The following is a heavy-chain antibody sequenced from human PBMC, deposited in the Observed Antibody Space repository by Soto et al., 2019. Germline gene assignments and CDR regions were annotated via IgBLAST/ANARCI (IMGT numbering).Heavy chain of an antibody. CDR1: GGSISSSSYY. V-gene: IGHV4-39*01. CDR3: ARLIVLTTMVRGVILGYWFDP. D-gene: IGHD3-10*01. Sequence: ASETLSLTCTVSGGSISSSSYYWGWIRQPPGKGLECIGSIYYSGSTYYIPSLKSRVTISVDTSKNQFSLKLSSVTAADTAVYYCARLIVLTTMVRGVILGYWFDPWGQGTLVTVSS. CDR2: IYYSGST. J-gene: IGHJ5*02.